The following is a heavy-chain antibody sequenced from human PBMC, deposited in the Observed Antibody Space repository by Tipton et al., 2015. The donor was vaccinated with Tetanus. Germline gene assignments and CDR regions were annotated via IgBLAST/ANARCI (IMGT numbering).Heavy chain of an antibody. J-gene: IGHJ3*01. D-gene: IGHD5-24*01. CDR3: ARGGRDAYNNPLGAFDV. CDR2: INHRGGT. CDR1: GGSFSGFY. Sequence: LRLSCAVSGGSFSGFYWSWIRQPPGKGLEWIGEINHRGGTSYNPSLKSRVTISVDTSKNQFSLRLRSVAAADTAVYYCARGGRDAYNNPLGAFDVWGRGTTVTVSS. V-gene: IGHV4-34*01.